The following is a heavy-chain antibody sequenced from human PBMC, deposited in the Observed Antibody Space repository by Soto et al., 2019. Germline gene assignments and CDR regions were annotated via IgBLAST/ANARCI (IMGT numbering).Heavy chain of an antibody. J-gene: IGHJ5*02. CDR1: GGFTSSSSYD. V-gene: IGHV4-39*01. Sequence: TLSLSCPVFGGFTSSSSYDCSRIRQPPGQGLEWIGSIYYSGSTYDNPSLKSRVTISVDTSKNQFSLKLSSVTAADTAVYYCARHYVSYDSLRIRKEFDPWGQGTLVTVSS. D-gene: IGHD5-12*01. CDR3: ARHYVSYDSLRIRKEFDP. CDR2: IYYSGST.